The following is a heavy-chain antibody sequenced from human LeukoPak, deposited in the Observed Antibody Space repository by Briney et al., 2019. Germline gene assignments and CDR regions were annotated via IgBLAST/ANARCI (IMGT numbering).Heavy chain of an antibody. CDR1: GGSISSGSYY. J-gene: IGHJ4*02. CDR2: IYTSGST. D-gene: IGHD6-13*01. CDR3: ARDSPGSTFDY. V-gene: IGHV4-61*02. Sequence: SETLSLTCTVSGGSISSGSYYWSWIRQPAGKGLEWIGRIYTSGSTNYNPSLKSRVTISVDTSKNQFSLKLSSVTAADTAVYYCARDSPGSTFDYWGQGTLVTVSS.